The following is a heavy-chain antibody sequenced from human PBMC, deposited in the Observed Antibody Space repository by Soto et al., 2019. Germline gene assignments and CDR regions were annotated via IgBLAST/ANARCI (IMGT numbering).Heavy chain of an antibody. D-gene: IGHD5-12*01. Sequence: PSETLSLTCTVSGGSISSGDYYWSWIRQPPGKGLEWIGYIYYSGSTYYNPSLKSRVTISVDTSKNQFSLKLSSVTAADTAVYYCARGYVKVGEGFDYWGQGTLVTSPQ. CDR2: IYYSGST. CDR1: GGSISSGDYY. J-gene: IGHJ4*02. CDR3: ARGYVKVGEGFDY. V-gene: IGHV4-30-4*01.